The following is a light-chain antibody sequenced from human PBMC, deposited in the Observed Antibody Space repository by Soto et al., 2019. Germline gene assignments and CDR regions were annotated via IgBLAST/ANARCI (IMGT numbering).Light chain of an antibody. CDR3: SSFTSRTTVL. CDR1: SNDVGGYNY. V-gene: IGLV2-14*01. J-gene: IGLJ2*01. CDR2: EVS. Sequence: QSALTQPASVSGSPGRSITISCTGTSNDVGGYNYVSWYQQHPGKAPKLMMYEVSNRPSGVSDRFSGSKSGNTASLIISGLLAEDEADYYCSSFTSRTTVLFGGGTKLTVL.